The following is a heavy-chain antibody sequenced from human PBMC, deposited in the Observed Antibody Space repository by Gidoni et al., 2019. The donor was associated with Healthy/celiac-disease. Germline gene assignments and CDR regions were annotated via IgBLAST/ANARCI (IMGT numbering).Heavy chain of an antibody. CDR2: ISGSCGST. CDR3: AKDKRNSGSYSDFDY. J-gene: IGHJ4*02. V-gene: IGHV3-23*01. Sequence: EVQLLESGGGLVQPGGSLRLSCAASGFTFRSYAMSWVRQAPGKGLEWFSAISGSCGSTYYADSVKGRFTISRDNSKNTLYLQMNSLRAEDTAVYYCAKDKRNSGSYSDFDYWGQGTLVTVSS. CDR1: GFTFRSYA. D-gene: IGHD1-26*01.